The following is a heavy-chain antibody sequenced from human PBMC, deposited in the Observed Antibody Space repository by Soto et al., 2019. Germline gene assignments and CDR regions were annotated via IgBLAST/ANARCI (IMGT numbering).Heavy chain of an antibody. V-gene: IGHV4-59*01. CDR1: GGSISSYY. J-gene: IGHJ4*02. D-gene: IGHD1-26*01. Sequence: SETLSLTCTVSGGSISSYYWSWIRQPPGKGLEWIGYIYYSGSTNYNPSLKSRVTISVDTSKNQFSLKLSSVTAADTAVYYCARDAYSGYFDYWGQGTLVTVSS. CDR2: IYYSGST. CDR3: ARDAYSGYFDY.